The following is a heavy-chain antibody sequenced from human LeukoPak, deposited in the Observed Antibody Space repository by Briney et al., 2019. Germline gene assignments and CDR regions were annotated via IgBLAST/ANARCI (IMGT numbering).Heavy chain of an antibody. Sequence: SGPTPVKPTQTLTLTCTFSGFSLSTSGVGVGWIRQPPGKALEWLALIYWDDDKRYSPSLKSRLTITKDTSKNQVVLIMTNMDPVDTATYYCAHRLGSGWYDYWGQGTLVTVSS. D-gene: IGHD6-19*01. J-gene: IGHJ4*02. CDR2: IYWDDDK. V-gene: IGHV2-5*02. CDR3: AHRLGSGWYDY. CDR1: GFSLSTSGVG.